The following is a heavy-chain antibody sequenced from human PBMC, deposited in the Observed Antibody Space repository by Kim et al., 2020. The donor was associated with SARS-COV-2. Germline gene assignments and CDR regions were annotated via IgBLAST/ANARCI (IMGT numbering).Heavy chain of an antibody. J-gene: IGHJ6*01. CDR2: ISAYNGNT. CDR3: ALDHPYGSGVKKNYFGMDV. CDR1: GYTFTSYG. D-gene: IGHD3-10*01. Sequence: ASVKVSCKASGYTFTSYGISWVRQAPGQGLEWMGWISAYNGNTNYAQKLQGRVTMTTDTSTSTSYMELRSLRSDDTAVYYCALDHPYGSGVKKNYFGMDVWGQGATVTVST. V-gene: IGHV1-18*04.